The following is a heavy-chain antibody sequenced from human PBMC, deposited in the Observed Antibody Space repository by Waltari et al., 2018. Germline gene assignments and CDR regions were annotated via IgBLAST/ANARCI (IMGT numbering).Heavy chain of an antibody. CDR3: ARVNKVVGATTYVRWFDP. D-gene: IGHD1-26*01. Sequence: EVQLVESGGGLVQPGRSLRLSCTASGFTFGDYAMSWFRQAPGKGLEWVGFIRSKAYGGTTEYAASVKGRFTISRDDSKSIAYLQMNSLKTEDTAVYYCARVNKVVGATTYVRWFDPWGQGTLVTVSS. V-gene: IGHV3-49*03. CDR2: IRSKAYGGTT. CDR1: GFTFGDYA. J-gene: IGHJ5*02.